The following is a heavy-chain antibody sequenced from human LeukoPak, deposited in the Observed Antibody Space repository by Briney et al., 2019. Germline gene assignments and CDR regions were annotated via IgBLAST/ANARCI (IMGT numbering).Heavy chain of an antibody. J-gene: IGHJ3*02. CDR1: GGSISSSSYY. V-gene: IGHV4-39*01. CDR2: IYYSGST. Sequence: SGTLSLTCTVSGGSISSSSYYWGWIRQPPGKGLEWIGSIYYSGSTYYNPSLKSRVTISVDTSKNQFSLKLSSVTAADTAVYYCARQTTGEDAFDIWGQGTMVTVSS. CDR3: ARQTTGEDAFDI. D-gene: IGHD3-16*01.